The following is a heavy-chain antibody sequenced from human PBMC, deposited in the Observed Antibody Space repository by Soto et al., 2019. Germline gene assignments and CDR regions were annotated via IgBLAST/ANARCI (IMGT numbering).Heavy chain of an antibody. CDR2: IKEDGSEK. Sequence: LRLSCAASGSTFRIYWMTWVRQAPGKGLEWVANIKEDGSEKYYVDSVKGRFTISRDNAKNSLYLRMNSLRVEDTAVYYCARASHWSSGYYHYYYAMDVWGQGTTVTVSS. CDR3: ARASHWSSGYYHYYYAMDV. J-gene: IGHJ6*02. CDR1: GSTFRIYW. D-gene: IGHD3-22*01. V-gene: IGHV3-7*01.